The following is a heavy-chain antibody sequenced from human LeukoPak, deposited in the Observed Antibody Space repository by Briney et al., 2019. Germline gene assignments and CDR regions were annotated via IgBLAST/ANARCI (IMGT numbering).Heavy chain of an antibody. J-gene: IGHJ4*02. CDR2: ISGSGGST. CDR1: GFTFSSYA. V-gene: IGHV3-23*01. D-gene: IGHD1-26*01. CDR3: AKDLSSGSLELFDY. Sequence: GGSLRLSCAASGFTFSSYAMSWVRQAPGKGLEWVSDISGSGGSTYYADSVKGRFTISRDNSKNTLYLQMNSLRAEDTAVYYCAKDLSSGSLELFDYWGQGTLVTVSS.